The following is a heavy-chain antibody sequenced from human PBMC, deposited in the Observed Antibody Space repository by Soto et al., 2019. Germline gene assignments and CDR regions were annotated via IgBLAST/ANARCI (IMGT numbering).Heavy chain of an antibody. CDR3: ARDTGSIAVAEASDY. J-gene: IGHJ4*02. CDR2: IIPILGTA. CDR1: GGTFSSYA. Sequence: GASVKVSCKASGGTFSSYAISWVRQAPGQGLEWMGGIIPILGTANYAQKFQGRVTITTDASTSTAYMELRSLRSDDTAVYYCARDTGSIAVAEASDYWGQGTLVTVSS. D-gene: IGHD6-19*01. V-gene: IGHV1-69*05.